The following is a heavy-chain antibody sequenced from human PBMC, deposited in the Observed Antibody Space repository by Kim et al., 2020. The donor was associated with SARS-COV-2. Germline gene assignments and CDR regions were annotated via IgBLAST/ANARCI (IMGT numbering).Heavy chain of an antibody. Sequence: SPSFQGQVTISADKSISTAYLQWSSLKASDTAMYYCARPRFGGSTGYFDYWGQGTLVTVSS. CDR3: ARPRFGGSTGYFDY. J-gene: IGHJ4*02. V-gene: IGHV5-51*01. D-gene: IGHD3-16*01.